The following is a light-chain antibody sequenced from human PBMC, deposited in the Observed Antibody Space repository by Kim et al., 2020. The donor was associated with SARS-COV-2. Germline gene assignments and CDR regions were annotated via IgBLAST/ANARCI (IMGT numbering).Light chain of an antibody. Sequence: SASVGARVTITCRASQAINIFLAWFQQNPGEAPKRLIYSASSLQSGVPSRFSGSGSGTEFTLTISSLQPEDFATYYCLQHQTLPYTFGQGTKLEI. CDR2: SAS. J-gene: IGKJ2*01. CDR1: QAINIF. CDR3: LQHQTLPYT. V-gene: IGKV1-17*03.